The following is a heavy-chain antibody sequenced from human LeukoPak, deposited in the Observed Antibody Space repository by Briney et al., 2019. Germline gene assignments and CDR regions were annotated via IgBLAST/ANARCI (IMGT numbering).Heavy chain of an antibody. CDR3: AREKSWHDAFDI. J-gene: IGHJ3*02. CDR2: IKEDGSEK. Sequence: PGGPLRLSCAASGLTFSSYWMNWVRQAPGKGLEWVANIKEDGSEKYYVDSVKGRFTISRDNAKNSLYLQMNSLRAEDTAVYYCAREKSWHDAFDIWGQGTMVTVSS. CDR1: GLTFSSYW. V-gene: IGHV3-7*01.